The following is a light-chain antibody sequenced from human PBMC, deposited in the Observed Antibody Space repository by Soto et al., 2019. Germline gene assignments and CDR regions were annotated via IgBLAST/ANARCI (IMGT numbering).Light chain of an antibody. Sequence: QSVLTQPASVSGSPGQSITISCSGSNSNVASNYVYWYQQLPGTSPKLLIFSNDQRPSGVPDRFSASKSGTSASLAISGLRSEDEADYYCSATDDRLGGPVFGGGTKLTVL. CDR3: SATDDRLGGPV. CDR1: NSNVASNY. V-gene: IGLV1-47*02. CDR2: SND. J-gene: IGLJ3*02.